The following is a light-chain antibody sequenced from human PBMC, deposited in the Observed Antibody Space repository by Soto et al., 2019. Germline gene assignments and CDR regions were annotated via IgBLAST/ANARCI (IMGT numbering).Light chain of an antibody. Sequence: QSALTQPASVSGSPGQSITISCTGTSSDIGSYNLVSWYQQHPGKAHKLMIYEGSKRPSGVSNRFSGSKSGNTASLTISGLQAEDEADYYCCSYAGSSTFSYVFGTGTRSPS. CDR1: SSDIGSYNL. J-gene: IGLJ1*01. CDR2: EGS. CDR3: CSYAGSSTFSYV. V-gene: IGLV2-23*03.